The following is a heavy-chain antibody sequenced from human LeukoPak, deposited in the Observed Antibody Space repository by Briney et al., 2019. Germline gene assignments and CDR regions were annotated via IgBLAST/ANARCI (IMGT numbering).Heavy chain of an antibody. V-gene: IGHV3-66*01. D-gene: IGHD6-19*01. CDR1: GFTVSSNY. CDR3: AKERSLEIAVAGTISKFPYWYFDL. J-gene: IGHJ2*01. Sequence: GGSLRLSCAASGFTVSSNYMGWVRQAPGKGLEWVSVIYSGGDTYYADSVKGRFTISRDNSKNMIYLEMSSLKAEDTAVYYCAKERSLEIAVAGTISKFPYWYFDLWGRGTLVTVSS. CDR2: IYSGGDT.